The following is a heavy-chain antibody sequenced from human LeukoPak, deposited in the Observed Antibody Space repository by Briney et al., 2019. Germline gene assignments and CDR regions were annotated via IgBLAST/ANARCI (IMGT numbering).Heavy chain of an antibody. CDR2: INHSGST. Sequence: SETLSLTCAVYGGSFSGYYWSWIRQPPGKGLEWIGEINHSGSTNYNPSLKSRVTISVDTSKNQFSLKLSSVTAADTAVYYCARGRRITMIVMVMGTFDYWGQGTLVTVSS. J-gene: IGHJ4*02. V-gene: IGHV4-34*01. D-gene: IGHD3-22*01. CDR1: GGSFSGYY. CDR3: ARGRRITMIVMVMGTFDY.